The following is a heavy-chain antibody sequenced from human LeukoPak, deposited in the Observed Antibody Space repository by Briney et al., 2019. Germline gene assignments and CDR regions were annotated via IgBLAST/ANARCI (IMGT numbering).Heavy chain of an antibody. CDR1: GGSISSTNYF. J-gene: IGHJ4*02. Sequence: SETLSLTCSVSGGSISSTNYFWGWIRQPPGEGLEWIGSIYYGGTAYYNPSLKSRVTISVDTSKNQFSLKLTSVTAADTAVYYCARRNYYDSSAYYIFDYWGQGTLVTVSS. V-gene: IGHV4-39*01. CDR3: ARRNYYDSSAYYIFDY. D-gene: IGHD3-22*01. CDR2: IYYGGTA.